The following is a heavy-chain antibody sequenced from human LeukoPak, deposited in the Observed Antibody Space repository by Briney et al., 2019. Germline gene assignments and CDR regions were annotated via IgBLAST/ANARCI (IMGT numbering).Heavy chain of an antibody. D-gene: IGHD1-1*01. V-gene: IGHV1-8*01. Sequence: ASVRVSGKAAGYTFTSYDINWVRQSTGQGVGGMGWMNPNGVNIGYAQKFQGRVTMTRKTSISTAYMELSRPRSEDTAVYYCARGGNPGDYYYYGMDVWGHGATVTVSS. CDR2: MNPNGVNI. CDR3: ARGGNPGDYYYYGMDV. J-gene: IGHJ6*02. CDR1: GYTFTSYD.